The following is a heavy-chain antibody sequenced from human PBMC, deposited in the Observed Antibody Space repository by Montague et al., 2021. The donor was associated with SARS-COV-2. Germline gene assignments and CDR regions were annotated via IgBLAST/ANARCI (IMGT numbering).Heavy chain of an antibody. D-gene: IGHD3-22*01. CDR2: INHSGTA. CDR3: ARGDDKSAAYNYYAMDV. V-gene: IGHV4-34*01. Sequence: SETLSLTCAVYGGSFSVYYWSWLRQSPRSGLEWIAEINHSGTANYNPSLKSRVSISVDTSKNQFSLKLSSVTATDTAIYYCARGDDKSAAYNYYAMDVWGPGTTVTVSS. CDR1: GGSFSVYY. J-gene: IGHJ6*02.